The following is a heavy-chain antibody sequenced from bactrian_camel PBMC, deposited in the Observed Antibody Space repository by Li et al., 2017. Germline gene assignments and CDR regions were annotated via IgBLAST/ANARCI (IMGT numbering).Heavy chain of an antibody. CDR2: TESDGTT. V-gene: IGHV3S53*01. J-gene: IGHJ4*01. D-gene: IGHD4*01. Sequence: HVQLVESGGGSVQPGGSLKLSCAVSGNTYSLNCLGWFRQDAGKERERVATTESDGTTDYADSVKGRFTISLDNAKSTLDLQMNDLSPEDTGKYYCAAAKRGAFCAGLYEDNYCGQGTQVTVS. CDR3: AAAKRGAFCAGLYEDNY. CDR1: GNTYSLNC.